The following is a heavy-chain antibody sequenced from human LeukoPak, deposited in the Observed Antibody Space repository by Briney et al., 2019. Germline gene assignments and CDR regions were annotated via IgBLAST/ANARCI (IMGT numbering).Heavy chain of an antibody. CDR3: AKVPYYYDSSGYHPYFDY. V-gene: IGHV3-30*18. CDR1: GFTFSSYG. CDR2: ISYDGSNK. Sequence: PGRSLRLSCAASGFTFSSYGMHWVRQAPGKGLEWVAVISYDGSNKYYADSVKGRFTISRDNSKNTLYLQMNSLRAEDTAVYYCAKVPYYYDSSGYHPYFDYWGQGTLVTVSS. J-gene: IGHJ4*02. D-gene: IGHD3-22*01.